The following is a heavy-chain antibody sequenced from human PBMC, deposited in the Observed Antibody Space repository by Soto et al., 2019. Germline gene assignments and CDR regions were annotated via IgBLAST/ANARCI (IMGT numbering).Heavy chain of an antibody. D-gene: IGHD2-2*01. J-gene: IGHJ5*02. CDR2: INTDNDNT. V-gene: IGHV1-3*04. CDR3: ARAIISHTTWFEP. CDR1: GYTFTTYA. Sequence: ASVKVSCKASGYTFTTYAIHLVRQAPGQRLEWMGWINTDNDNTKYSQKFQGRVTITRDTSASTSYMELTSLRSEDTAVYYCARAIISHTTWFEPWGQGTLVTVSS.